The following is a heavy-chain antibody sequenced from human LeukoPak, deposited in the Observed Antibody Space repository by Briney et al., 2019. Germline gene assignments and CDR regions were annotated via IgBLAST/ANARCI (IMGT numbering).Heavy chain of an antibody. CDR1: GYSFTTYW. CDR2: IDPSDSYT. V-gene: IGHV5-10-1*01. J-gene: IGHJ4*02. D-gene: IGHD4-17*01. Sequence: GESLRISCKGSGYSFTTYWIIWVRQVAGKGLQWMGRIDPSDSYTNYSPSVQGHVTISTDKSINTAYLQWSSLKASDTAMYYCARQEDGFTDYWGQGTLVTVSS. CDR3: ARQEDGFTDY.